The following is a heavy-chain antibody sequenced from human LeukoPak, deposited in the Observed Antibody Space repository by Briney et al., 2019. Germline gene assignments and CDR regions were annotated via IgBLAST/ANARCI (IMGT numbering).Heavy chain of an antibody. V-gene: IGHV3-21*01. J-gene: IGHJ3*02. CDR3: ARGPESYYYDSSGYLKKAFDT. CDR2: ISSSRSYI. Sequence: RPGGSLRLSCAASGFTFSSYSMNWVRQAPGKGLEWVSSISSSRSYIYYADSLKGRFTISRDNAKNSLYLQMNSLRAEDTAVYYCARGPESYYYDSSGYLKKAFDTWGQGTMVTVSS. D-gene: IGHD3-22*01. CDR1: GFTFSSYS.